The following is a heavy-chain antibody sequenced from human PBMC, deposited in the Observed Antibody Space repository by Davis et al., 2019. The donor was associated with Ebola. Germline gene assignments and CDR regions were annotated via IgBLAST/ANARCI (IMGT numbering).Heavy chain of an antibody. J-gene: IGHJ6*04. Sequence: PSETLSLTCAISGNSVSSGGWNWIRQSPSRGLEWLGRTYYNSKWYTDYAVSVRGRITINPDTSKNQFSLHLNSVTPEDTALYYCARGWLRGGMDVWGEGTTVTVSS. CDR2: TYYNSKWYT. CDR3: ARGWLRGGMDV. CDR1: GNSVSSGG. D-gene: IGHD5-18*01. V-gene: IGHV6-1*01.